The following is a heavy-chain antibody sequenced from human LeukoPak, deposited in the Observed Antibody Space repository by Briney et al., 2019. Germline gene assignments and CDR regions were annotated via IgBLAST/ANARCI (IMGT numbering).Heavy chain of an antibody. J-gene: IGHJ2*01. CDR2: IYPGDSDT. CDR3: ATTGYDLWYFDL. V-gene: IGHV5-51*01. Sequence: GESLKISCKGSGYNFTNYWIGWVRQMPGRGLEWMGIIYPGDSDTRYSPSFQGQVTISADKSISTAYLQWSSLKASGTAIYYCATTGYDLWYFDLWGRGTLVTVSS. CDR1: GYNFTNYW. D-gene: IGHD3-9*01.